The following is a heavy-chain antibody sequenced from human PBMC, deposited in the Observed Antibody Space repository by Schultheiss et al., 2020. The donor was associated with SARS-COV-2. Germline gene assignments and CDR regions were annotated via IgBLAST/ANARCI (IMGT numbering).Heavy chain of an antibody. CDR3: ANDLYWHIVVLTNMDV. V-gene: IGHV3-23*01. J-gene: IGHJ6*02. CDR1: GFTFSSYA. D-gene: IGHD2-21*02. CDR2: VSGSGGST. Sequence: GGSLRLSCAASGFTFSSYAMSWVRQAQGKGLEWVSAVSGSGGSTSYGDSVKGRFTISRDNAKNSLYLQMNSLRAEETAVYYCANDLYWHIVVLTNMDVWGQGTTVTVSS.